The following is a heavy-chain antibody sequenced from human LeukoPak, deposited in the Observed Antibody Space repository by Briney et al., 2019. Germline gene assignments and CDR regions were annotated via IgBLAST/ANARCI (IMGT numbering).Heavy chain of an antibody. CDR2: ISGSGVST. V-gene: IGHV3-23*01. D-gene: IGHD5-18*01. CDR3: AKDRYVDTAMVMGD. J-gene: IGHJ4*02. CDR1: GFRFSSYA. Sequence: GGSLRLSCAASGFRFSSYAMSWVRQAPGKGLEWVSAISGSGVSTYYADSVKGRFTISRDNSKNTLYLQMNSLRAEDTAVYYCAKDRYVDTAMVMGDWSQGTLVTVSS.